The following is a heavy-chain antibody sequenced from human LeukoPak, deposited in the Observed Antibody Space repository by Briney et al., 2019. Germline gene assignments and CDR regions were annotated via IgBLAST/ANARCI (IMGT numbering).Heavy chain of an antibody. CDR2: INHSGST. V-gene: IGHV4-34*01. CDR3: AARYGYCSGGSCFWWFDP. Sequence: SETLSLTCAVYGGSFSGYYWSWIRQPPGKGLEWIGEINHSGSTNYNPSLKSRVTISVDTSKNQFSLKLSSVTAADTAVYYCAARYGYCSGGSCFWWFDPWGQGTLVTVSS. J-gene: IGHJ5*02. CDR1: GGSFSGYY. D-gene: IGHD2-15*01.